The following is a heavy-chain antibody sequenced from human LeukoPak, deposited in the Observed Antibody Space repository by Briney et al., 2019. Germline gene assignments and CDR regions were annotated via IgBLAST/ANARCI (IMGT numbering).Heavy chain of an antibody. D-gene: IGHD4-17*01. CDR2: INWVGDTS. Sequence: PGGSLRLSCAASGFTFDAYAMHWVRQAPGKGLQWISSINWVGDTSSYADSVKGRFTVSRDNTEGSLYLQMDSLRSEDTALYYCAKDRQYGDYGGGDFFDSWGQGTLVTVSS. CDR3: AKDRQYGDYGGGDFFDS. V-gene: IGHV3-43D*03. CDR1: GFTFDAYA. J-gene: IGHJ4*02.